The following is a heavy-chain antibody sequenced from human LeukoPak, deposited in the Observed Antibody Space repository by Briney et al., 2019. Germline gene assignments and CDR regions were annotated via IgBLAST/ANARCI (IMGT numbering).Heavy chain of an antibody. CDR2: IYYSGST. V-gene: IGHV4-31*03. Sequence: SQTLSLTCTVSGGSISSGGYYWRWIRQHPGKGLEWIGYIYYSGSTYYNPSLKSRVTISVDTSKNQFSLKLSSVTAADTAVYYCARVRGITMIVVVISTIPVGYFDLWGRGTLVTVSS. CDR3: ARVRGITMIVVVISTIPVGYFDL. J-gene: IGHJ2*01. D-gene: IGHD3-22*01. CDR1: GGSISSGGYY.